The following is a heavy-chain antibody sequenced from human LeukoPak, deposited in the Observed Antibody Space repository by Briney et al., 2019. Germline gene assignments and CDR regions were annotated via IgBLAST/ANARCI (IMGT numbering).Heavy chain of an antibody. CDR1: GYTFTSYY. J-gene: IGHJ3*02. D-gene: IGHD1-20*01. CDR2: INPSGGST. Sequence: GASVKVSCKASGYTFTSYYMHWVRQAPGQGLEWMGIINPSGGSTSYAQKFQGRVTMTRDMSTSTVYMELSSLRSEDTAVYYCARVGNTDIIGFGALAFDIWGQGTMVTVSS. CDR3: ARVGNTDIIGFGALAFDI. V-gene: IGHV1-46*01.